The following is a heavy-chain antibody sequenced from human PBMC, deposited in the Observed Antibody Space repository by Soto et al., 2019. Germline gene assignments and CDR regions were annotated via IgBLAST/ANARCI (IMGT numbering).Heavy chain of an antibody. CDR2: IYWDDDK. V-gene: IGHV2-5*02. D-gene: IGHD2-21*02. J-gene: IGHJ3*02. CDR3: AHRLTATAFDI. CDR1: GFSLSTSGVA. Sequence: QITLKESGPTLVKSTQTLTLTCTFSGFSLSTSGVAVGWIRQPPGKALEWLALIYWDDDKRYSPSMKGRLTITRDTSKNQVVLIMTNMDPEDTATYYCAHRLTATAFDIWGQGTMVTVSS.